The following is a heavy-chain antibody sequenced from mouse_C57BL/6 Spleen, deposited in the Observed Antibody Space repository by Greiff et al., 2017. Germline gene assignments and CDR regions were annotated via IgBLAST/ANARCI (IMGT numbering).Heavy chain of an antibody. CDR2: IYPGSGNT. CDR1: GYTFTDYY. J-gene: IGHJ2*01. Sequence: QVQLQESGAELVRPGASVKLSCKASGYTFTDYYINWVKQRPGQGLEWIARIYPGSGNTYYNEKFKGKATLTAEKSSSTAYMQLSSLTSEDSAVYFGARGGNGSGHFDYWGQGTTLTVSS. CDR3: ARGGNGSGHFDY. V-gene: IGHV1-76*01. D-gene: IGHD3-2*02.